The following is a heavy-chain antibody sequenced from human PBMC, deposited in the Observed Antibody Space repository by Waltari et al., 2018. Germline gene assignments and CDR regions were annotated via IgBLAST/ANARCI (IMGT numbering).Heavy chain of an antibody. CDR1: GFTFSIYP. J-gene: IGHJ4*02. CDR2: ISTNSNYI. V-gene: IGHV3-21*01. Sequence: DVQLVESGGGLVKPGGSLRRSGAASGFTFSIYPMNWVRQAPGKGLEWVSSISTNSNYIYYADSVKGRFTTSRDNAKNSLYLQMNSLRADDTAVYYCARMAQIWGQGTLVTVSS. CDR3: ARMAQI.